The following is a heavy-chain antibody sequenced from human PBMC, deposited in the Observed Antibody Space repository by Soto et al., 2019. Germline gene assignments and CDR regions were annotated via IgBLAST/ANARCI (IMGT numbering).Heavy chain of an antibody. CDR2: IWCDGCNK. V-gene: IGHV3-33*01. J-gene: IGHJ3*02. Sequence: QVQLVESGGGVVQPGRSLRLSCAPSGFTFSSYGMHWARQAPGKGLEWVAVIWCDGCNKVYADSVKGRFTISRDNSKNTLYLQMNSLRAEDTAVYYCARDLSGDYGALDTWGQGTMVTVSS. CDR3: ARDLSGDYGALDT. CDR1: GFTFSSYG. D-gene: IGHD4-17*01.